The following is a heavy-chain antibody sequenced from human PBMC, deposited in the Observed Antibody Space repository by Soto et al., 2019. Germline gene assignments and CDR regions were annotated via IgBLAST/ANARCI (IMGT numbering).Heavy chain of an antibody. D-gene: IGHD6-19*01. J-gene: IGHJ4*02. CDR2: ISHDGSNK. CDR3: ANGYRSGWYYFDY. Sequence: QVQLVESGGGVVQPGRSLRLSCAASGFTFSTYGMHWVRQAPGKGLEWVAVISHDGSNKYYVDSVKGRFTISRDNSKNTLYLQMSNLKPEDTAVYYCANGYRSGWYYFDYWGQGTLVTVSS. CDR1: GFTFSTYG. V-gene: IGHV3-30*18.